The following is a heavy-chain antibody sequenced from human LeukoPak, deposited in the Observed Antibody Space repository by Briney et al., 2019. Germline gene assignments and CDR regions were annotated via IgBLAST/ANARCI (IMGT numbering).Heavy chain of an antibody. CDR1: GGSFSGYY. CDR3: ARAYSRYGSGSYSRGKQFDP. Sequence: SETVSLTCAVYGGSFSGYYWSWIRQPPGKGLEWIGEINHSGSTNYNPSLKSRVTISVDTSKNQFSLKLSSVTAADTAVYYCARAYSRYGSGSYSRGKQFDPWGQGTLVTVSS. J-gene: IGHJ5*02. V-gene: IGHV4-34*01. D-gene: IGHD3-10*01. CDR2: INHSGST.